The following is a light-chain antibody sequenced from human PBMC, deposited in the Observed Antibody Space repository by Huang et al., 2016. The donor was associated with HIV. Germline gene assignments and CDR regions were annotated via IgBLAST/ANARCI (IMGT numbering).Light chain of an antibody. CDR3: QQYDSLPPWT. V-gene: IGKV1-33*01. CDR1: QDIAKF. J-gene: IGKJ1*01. CDR2: DAS. Sequence: DIQMTQSPSSLSASVGDRVTITCQASQDIAKFLNWYQQKPGQAPKLLIDDASTLQTGVPSRFSGSGSGTDFTFTISSLQPEDIATYYCQQYDSLPPWTFGQGTKVEIQ.